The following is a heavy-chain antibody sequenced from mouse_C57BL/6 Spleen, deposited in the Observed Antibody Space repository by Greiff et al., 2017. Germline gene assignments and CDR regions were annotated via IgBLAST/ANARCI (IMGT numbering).Heavy chain of an antibody. Sequence: VQLQQSGPELVKPGASVKISCKASGYAFSSSWMNWVKPRPGKGLEWIGRIYPGDGDTNYNGKFKGKATLTADKSSSTAYMQLSSLTSEDSAVYFCARFWGVTYYFDYWGQGTTLTVSS. V-gene: IGHV1-82*01. CDR1: GYAFSSSW. J-gene: IGHJ2*01. D-gene: IGHD2-2*01. CDR2: IYPGDGDT. CDR3: ARFWGVTYYFDY.